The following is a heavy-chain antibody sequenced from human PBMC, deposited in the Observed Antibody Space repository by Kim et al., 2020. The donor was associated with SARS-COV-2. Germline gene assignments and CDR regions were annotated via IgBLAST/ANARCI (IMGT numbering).Heavy chain of an antibody. CDR3: AGGEKSNYHYYYYYYMDV. D-gene: IGHD4-4*01. CDR1: GGTFSSYA. V-gene: IGHV1-69*04. J-gene: IGHJ6*03. Sequence: SVKVSCKASGGTFSSYAINWVRQAPGQGLEWMGRIIPILGIANYAQKFQGRVTITADKSTSTAYMELSSLRSEDTAVYYCAGGEKSNYHYYYYYYMDVW. CDR2: IIPILGIA.